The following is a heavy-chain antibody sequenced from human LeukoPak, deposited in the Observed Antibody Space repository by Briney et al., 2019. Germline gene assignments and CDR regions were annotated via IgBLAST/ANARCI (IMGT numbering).Heavy chain of an antibody. CDR1: GFTFSSYS. CDR2: FSGSGGST. V-gene: IGHV3-23*01. Sequence: GSLRLSCAASGFTFSSYSMNWVRQAPGKGLEWVPSFSGSGGSTYYTDSVKGRFTISRDNSKSTLYLQMNSLRAEDTAVYYCAKDYVPMIPVFAFDIWGQGTMVTVSS. D-gene: IGHD3-16*01. J-gene: IGHJ3*02. CDR3: AKDYVPMIPVFAFDI.